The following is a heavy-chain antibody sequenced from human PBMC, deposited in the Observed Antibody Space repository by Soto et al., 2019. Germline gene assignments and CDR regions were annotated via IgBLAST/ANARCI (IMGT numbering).Heavy chain of an antibody. CDR1: GSSFSLYG. Sequence: QVQLVEAGGGGVQPGGSLRLACAASGSSFSLYGIRWVRQVPGKGLEWVADISYDGTYKHYADSVKGRFTFSRDNSKNTAYLQMNSLRAEDTAVYYCAKDRGYYSSRWPFYWGQGTLVTVSS. D-gene: IGHD6-13*01. CDR2: ISYDGTYK. V-gene: IGHV3-30*18. CDR3: AKDRGYYSSRWPFY. J-gene: IGHJ4*02.